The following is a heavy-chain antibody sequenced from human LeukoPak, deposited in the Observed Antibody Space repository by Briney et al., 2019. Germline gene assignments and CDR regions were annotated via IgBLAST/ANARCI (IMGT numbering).Heavy chain of an antibody. CDR2: TYYSAKSYN. D-gene: IGHD6-19*01. J-gene: IGHJ4*02. CDR1: GDSVSSNSAA. CDR3: ARSLLGAVAGTIAYFDS. Sequence: SQTLSLTCAISGDSVSSNSAALNWIRQSPSRGLEWLGRTYYSAKSYNDYAVSVKSRISIHPDTSEDQFSLQLNSVTPEDTAVYYCARSLLGAVAGTIAYFDSWGQGTLVTVSS. V-gene: IGHV6-1*01.